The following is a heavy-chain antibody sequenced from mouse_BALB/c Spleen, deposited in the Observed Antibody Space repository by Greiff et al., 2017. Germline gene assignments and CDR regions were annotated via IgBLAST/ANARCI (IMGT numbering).Heavy chain of an antibody. V-gene: IGHV1-69*02. J-gene: IGHJ4*01. D-gene: IGHD3-2*01. CDR3: AKTARATKTMDY. Sequence: QVQLQQPGAELVKPGASVKLSCKASGYTFTSFWMHWVKQRPGQGLEWIGEIDPSDSYTNYNQKFKGKATLTVDKSSSTAYMQLSSLTSEDSAVYYCAKTARATKTMDYWGQGTSDTVSS. CDR1: GYTFTSFW. CDR2: IDPSDSYT.